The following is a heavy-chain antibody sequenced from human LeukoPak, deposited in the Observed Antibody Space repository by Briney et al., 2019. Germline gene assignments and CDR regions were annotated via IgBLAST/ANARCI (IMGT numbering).Heavy chain of an antibody. Sequence: ASKKVSCKASGYTCTGYDINWVPQATRQGLKSVGWLNPNSGNTGYAQKFQGRVTMTRNTSISTAYMELSSLRSEDTAVYYCARGHKRLVDWGQGTLVTVSS. CDR1: GYTCTGYD. V-gene: IGHV1-8*01. J-gene: IGHJ4*02. CDR2: LNPNSGNT. CDR3: ARGHKRLVD. D-gene: IGHD6-19*01.